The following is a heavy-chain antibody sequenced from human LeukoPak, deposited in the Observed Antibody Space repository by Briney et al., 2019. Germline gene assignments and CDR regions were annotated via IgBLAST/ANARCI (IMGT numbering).Heavy chain of an antibody. CDR2: ISYDGSNK. J-gene: IGHJ5*02. D-gene: IGHD2-2*01. V-gene: IGHV3-30*18. CDR3: AKEENYCSSTSCYLNWFDP. CDR1: GFTFGSYG. Sequence: PGRSLRLSCAASGFTFGSYGMHWVRQAPGKGLEWVAVISYDGSNKYYADSVKGRFTISRDNSKNTLYLQMNSLRAEDTAVYYCAKEENYCSSTSCYLNWFDPWGQGTLVTVSS.